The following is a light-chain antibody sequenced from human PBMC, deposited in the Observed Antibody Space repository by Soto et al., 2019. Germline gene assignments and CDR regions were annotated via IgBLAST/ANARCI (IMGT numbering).Light chain of an antibody. J-gene: IGKJ4*01. CDR3: QQANSFTLT. Sequence: DIQMTQSPSSVSASVGDRVTITCRASQGISSSLAWYQQKPGKVPKLLIYAASSLQSGVPSRFSGSGSGTDFTLTITSLQPEDFATYYCQQANSFTLTFGGGTKVDI. CDR1: QGISSS. CDR2: AAS. V-gene: IGKV1D-12*01.